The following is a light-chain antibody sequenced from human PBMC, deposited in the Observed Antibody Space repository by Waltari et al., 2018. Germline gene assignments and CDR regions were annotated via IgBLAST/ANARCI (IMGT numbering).Light chain of an antibody. CDR1: QSASKY. J-gene: IGKJ4*01. CDR3: QQRNDWPLT. CDR2: DAS. Sequence: EIVLTQSPATLSLSPGERATLSCRASQSASKYVAWYQQRPGQSPRRLIYDASNRATGVPDRFDAVGSGTEFTLTISSLEPEDFAVYYCQQRNDWPLTFGGGTRVEIK. V-gene: IGKV3-11*01.